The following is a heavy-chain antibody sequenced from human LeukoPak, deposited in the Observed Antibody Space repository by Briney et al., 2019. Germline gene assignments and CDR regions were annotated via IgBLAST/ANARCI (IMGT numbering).Heavy chain of an antibody. CDR2: ISAYNGNT. CDR3: ARVRAGGGSFFRAGAFDI. V-gene: IGHV1-18*01. J-gene: IGHJ3*02. Sequence: GASVKVSCKASGYTFTSYGISWVRQAPGQGLEWMGWISAYNGNTNYAQKFQGRVTMTRDTSISTAYMELSRLRSDDTAVYYCARVRAGGGSFFRAGAFDIWGQGTMVTVSS. D-gene: IGHD2-15*01. CDR1: GYTFTSYG.